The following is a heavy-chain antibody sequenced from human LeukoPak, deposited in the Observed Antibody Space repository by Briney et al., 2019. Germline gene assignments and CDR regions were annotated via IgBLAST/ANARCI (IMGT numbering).Heavy chain of an antibody. CDR1: GGSISSSSYY. D-gene: IGHD1-26*01. CDR3: ARMTPGRTSGSREPFDY. Sequence: SETLSLTCTVSGGSISSSSYYRGWIRQPPGKGLEWIGSIYYSGSTYYNPSLKSRVTISVDTSKNQFSLKLSSVTAADTAVYYCARMTPGRTSGSREPFDYWGQGTLVTVSS. CDR2: IYYSGST. V-gene: IGHV4-39*07. J-gene: IGHJ4*02.